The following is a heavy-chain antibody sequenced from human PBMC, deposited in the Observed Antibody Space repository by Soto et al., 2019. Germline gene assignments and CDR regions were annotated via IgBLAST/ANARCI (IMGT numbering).Heavy chain of an antibody. CDR2: ISGYNGKT. Sequence: GASVKVSCKASGYTFTSYGISWVRQAPGQGLEWMGWISGYNGKTNYAQKVQDRVTMTTDTSTSTVYMELRSLRSDDTAVYYCARGRGSGSLYNWFDPWGQGTLVTVSS. J-gene: IGHJ5*02. CDR3: ARGRGSGSLYNWFDP. D-gene: IGHD3-10*01. V-gene: IGHV1-18*01. CDR1: GYTFTSYG.